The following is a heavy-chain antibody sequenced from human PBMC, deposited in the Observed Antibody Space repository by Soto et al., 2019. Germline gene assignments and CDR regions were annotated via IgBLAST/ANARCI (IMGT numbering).Heavy chain of an antibody. J-gene: IGHJ5*02. CDR1: GFTFSSYS. CDR2: ISGSSSYI. Sequence: EVQLVESGGGLVKPGGSLRLSCAASGFTFSSYSMNWVRQAPGKGLEWVSSISGSSSYIYYADSVKGRFTISRDNAKNSLYLQMNSLRAEDTAVYYCARASDYYDSSGYPLTWFDPWGQGTLVTVSS. V-gene: IGHV3-21*01. CDR3: ARASDYYDSSGYPLTWFDP. D-gene: IGHD3-22*01.